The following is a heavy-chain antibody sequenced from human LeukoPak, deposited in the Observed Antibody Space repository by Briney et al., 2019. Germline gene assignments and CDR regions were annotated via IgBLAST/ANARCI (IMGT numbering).Heavy chain of an antibody. CDR1: GFSFNNYD. CDR2: IDSAGDT. J-gene: IGHJ3*02. Sequence: QTGGSLRLSCAASGFSFNNYDIHWVRQASGKGLEWVSAIDSAGDTYYPGSVTGRFIISRENAKNSLFLQMTSLRVGDTAVYYCARDQAVRGVYDAFDIWGQGTMVTVSS. D-gene: IGHD3-10*01. V-gene: IGHV3-13*01. CDR3: ARDQAVRGVYDAFDI.